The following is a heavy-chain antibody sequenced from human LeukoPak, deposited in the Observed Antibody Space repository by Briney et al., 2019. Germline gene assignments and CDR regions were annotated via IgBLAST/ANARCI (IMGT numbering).Heavy chain of an antibody. CDR2: IYSGGST. CDR1: GFTVSSNY. D-gene: IGHD1-26*01. J-gene: IGHJ4*02. CDR3: VKDLSGSFSFDQ. Sequence: GGSLRLSCAASGFTVSSNYMSWVRQAPGKGLEWVSVIYSGGSTYYAGSVKGRFTVARDNSKNTLYLQMSSLRPEDTAVYYCVKDLSGSFSFDQWGQGTLVTVSS. V-gene: IGHV3-66*01.